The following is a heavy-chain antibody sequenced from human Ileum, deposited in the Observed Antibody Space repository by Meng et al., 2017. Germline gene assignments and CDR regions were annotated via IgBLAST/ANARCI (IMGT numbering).Heavy chain of an antibody. J-gene: IGHJ4*02. CDR1: GGSFSTYY. CDR2: IGRSGTT. V-gene: IGHV4-34*01. Sequence: QGHLHAWGAGLLTPSEPLSLTCAIGGGSFSTYYWSWIRQPPGKGLEWIGEIGRSGTTNYNPSLKSRVTISVDTSKNQFSLTVTSVTAADSALYYCARSGVTTVTYLDWGQGTLVTVSS. D-gene: IGHD4-11*01. CDR3: ARSGVTTVTYLD.